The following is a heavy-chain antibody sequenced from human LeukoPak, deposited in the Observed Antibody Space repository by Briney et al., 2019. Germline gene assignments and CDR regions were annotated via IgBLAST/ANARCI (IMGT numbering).Heavy chain of an antibody. CDR2: ISTYNGDT. Sequence: VASVKVSCKASGYTFTGWNFSWVRQAPGQGLEWMGWISTYNGDTNYAQKFQGRVTMTTDTSTSTAYMELRSLRSDDPAVYYFARDSDWVFDIWGGGTVVTVSS. J-gene: IGHJ2*01. CDR1: GYTFTGWN. D-gene: IGHD3-9*01. V-gene: IGHV1-18*01. CDR3: ARDSDWVFDI.